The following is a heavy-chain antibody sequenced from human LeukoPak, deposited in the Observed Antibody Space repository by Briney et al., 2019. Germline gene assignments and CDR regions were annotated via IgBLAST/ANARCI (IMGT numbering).Heavy chain of an antibody. CDR1: GFTFSSYS. V-gene: IGHV3-48*01. J-gene: IGHJ5*02. D-gene: IGHD6-13*01. CDR3: ARKVVAAAGPLYNWFDP. Sequence: GGSLRLSCAASGFTFSSYSMNWVRQAPGKGLEWVSYISSSSSTIYYADSVKGRFTISRDNAKNSLYLQMNSLRAEDTAVYYCARKVVAAAGPLYNWFDPWGQGTLVTVSS. CDR2: ISSSSSTI.